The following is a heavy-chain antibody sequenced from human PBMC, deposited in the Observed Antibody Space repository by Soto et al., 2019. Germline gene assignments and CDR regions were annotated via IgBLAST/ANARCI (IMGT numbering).Heavy chain of an antibody. J-gene: IGHJ5*02. CDR1: GYTFTDYY. CDR2: INPNVGGT. CDR3: ARGGREVPRIPYDT. Sequence: QVQLVQSGAEVKKPGASVYVSCKASGYTFTDYYVHWVRQAPGQGLEWMGWINPNVGGTNYARKFQGRVTRTREKSISTVYMKLTRLSPDDTAIYYCARGGREVPRIPYDTWGQGTRVTVSS. V-gene: IGHV1-2*02. D-gene: IGHD3-16*01.